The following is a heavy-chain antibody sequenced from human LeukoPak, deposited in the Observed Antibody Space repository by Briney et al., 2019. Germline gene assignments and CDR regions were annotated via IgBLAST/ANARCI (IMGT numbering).Heavy chain of an antibody. V-gene: IGHV1-2*02. CDR1: GYTFTDYY. D-gene: IGHD6-19*01. J-gene: IGHJ4*02. CDR2: INPNSGGT. CDR3: ARRRSEEFDFDC. Sequence: ASVKVSCKASGYTFTDYYMYWVRQAPGQGLEWMGWINPNSGGTNYAQKLQGRVTMTTDTSTSTAYMELRSLRSDDTAVYYCARRRSEEFDFDCWGQGTLVTVSS.